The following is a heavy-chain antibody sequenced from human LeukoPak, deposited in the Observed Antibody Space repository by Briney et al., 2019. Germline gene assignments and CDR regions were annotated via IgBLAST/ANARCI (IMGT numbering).Heavy chain of an antibody. Sequence: SVKVSCKASGGTFSSYAISWVRQAPGQGLEWMGGIIPIFGTANYAQKFQGRVTITTDESTSTAYMELSSLRSEDTAVYYCAKVLYSSSWYGAFDIWGQGTMVTVSS. D-gene: IGHD6-13*01. V-gene: IGHV1-69*05. CDR2: IIPIFGTA. CDR3: AKVLYSSSWYGAFDI. J-gene: IGHJ3*02. CDR1: GGTFSSYA.